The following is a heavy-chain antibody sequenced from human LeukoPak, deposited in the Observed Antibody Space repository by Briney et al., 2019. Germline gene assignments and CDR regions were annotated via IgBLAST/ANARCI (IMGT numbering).Heavy chain of an antibody. Sequence: GGFLRLSCAASGFTFDDYAMHWVRQAPGKGLEWVSGVSWNNNNIGYADSVKGRFTISRDNAKNSLYLQMNSLRAEDTAAYYCAKSRYSSGWFFDYWGQGTLVTVPS. D-gene: IGHD6-19*01. V-gene: IGHV3-9*01. J-gene: IGHJ4*02. CDR1: GFTFDDYA. CDR2: VSWNNNNI. CDR3: AKSRYSSGWFFDY.